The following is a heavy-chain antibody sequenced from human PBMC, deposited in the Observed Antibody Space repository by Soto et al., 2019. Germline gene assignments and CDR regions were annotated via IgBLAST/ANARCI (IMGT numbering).Heavy chain of an antibody. D-gene: IGHD3-22*01. V-gene: IGHV1-2*02. CDR3: AIYIDYYDSSGYTTMPRPTMFDY. J-gene: IGHJ4*02. CDR2: INPNSGGT. CDR1: GYTFTGYY. Sequence: GASVKVSCKASGYTFTGYYMHWVRQAPGQGLEWMGWINPNSGGTNYAQKFQGRVTMTRDTSISTAYMELSRLRSDDTAVYYCAIYIDYYDSSGYTTMPRPTMFDYWGQGTPVPVSS.